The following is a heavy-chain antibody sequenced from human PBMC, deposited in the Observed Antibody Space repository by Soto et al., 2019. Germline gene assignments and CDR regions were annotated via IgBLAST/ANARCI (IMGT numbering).Heavy chain of an antibody. CDR3: ARVVGALGRWFDP. V-gene: IGHV1-18*01. CDR1: GYTFTSYG. D-gene: IGHD1-26*01. Sequence: QVQLVQSGGEVKKPGASVKVSCKASGYTFTSYGISWERQCPGQGLEWRGRISAYNGNTNYAQKLQGRVTMTTDTSTSTAYMALRSLRSDDTAVYYCARVVGALGRWFDPWGQGTLVTVSS. CDR2: ISAYNGNT. J-gene: IGHJ5*02.